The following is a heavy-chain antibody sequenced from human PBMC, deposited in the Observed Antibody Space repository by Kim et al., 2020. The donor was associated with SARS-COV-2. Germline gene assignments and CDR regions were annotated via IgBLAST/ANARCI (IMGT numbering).Heavy chain of an antibody. J-gene: IGHJ6*02. CDR3: AKDRGIQRWLNYYYGMDV. V-gene: IGHV3-30*02. Sequence: VKGRFTISRDNSKNTLYLQMDSRRAEDTAVYYCAKDRGIQRWLNYYYGMDVWGQGTTVTVSS. D-gene: IGHD5-18*01.